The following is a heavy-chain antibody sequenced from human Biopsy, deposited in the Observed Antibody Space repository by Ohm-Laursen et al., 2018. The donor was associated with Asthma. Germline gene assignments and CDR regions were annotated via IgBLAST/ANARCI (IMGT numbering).Heavy chain of an antibody. CDR3: ARQSGQEYGDSIPFDT. Sequence: RSLRLSCAASGFVFSQCGMHWVRQGPGKGLEWVALVSSDGHNKYYEDSVKGRFTISRDNSRNRLYLQINSLTVEDSAVYFCARQSGQEYGDSIPFDTWGQGTKVAVSS. CDR1: GFVFSQCG. J-gene: IGHJ3*02. D-gene: IGHD3-22*01. CDR2: VSSDGHNK. V-gene: IGHV3-30*03.